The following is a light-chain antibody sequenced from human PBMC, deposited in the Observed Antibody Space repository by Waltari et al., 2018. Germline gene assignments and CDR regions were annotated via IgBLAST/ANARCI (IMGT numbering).Light chain of an antibody. Sequence: QSALTQPRSVSGSPGLSVTISCTGTSSDIGDYNYVSWYQQHPGKAPKFMIYDVSKRPSGVPDRFSGSKSGNTASLTISGLQAEDEADYYCCSYADNYTWVFGGGTKLTVL. CDR3: CSYADNYTWV. CDR1: SSDIGDYNY. CDR2: DVS. J-gene: IGLJ3*02. V-gene: IGLV2-11*01.